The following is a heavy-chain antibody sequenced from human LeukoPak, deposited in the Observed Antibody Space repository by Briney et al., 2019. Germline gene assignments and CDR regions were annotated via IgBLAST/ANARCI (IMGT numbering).Heavy chain of an antibody. CDR2: ISGSGDRT. CDR3: ARGWDCSGGSCEYYFDY. D-gene: IGHD2-15*01. Sequence: GGSLRLSGTASGFTFRSYAMSWVRQAPGKGLEWVSAISGSGDRTHYADSVKGRFTISRDNAKNSLYLQMNSLRAEDTALYYCARGWDCSGGSCEYYFDYWGQGALVTVSS. V-gene: IGHV3-23*01. J-gene: IGHJ4*02. CDR1: GFTFRSYA.